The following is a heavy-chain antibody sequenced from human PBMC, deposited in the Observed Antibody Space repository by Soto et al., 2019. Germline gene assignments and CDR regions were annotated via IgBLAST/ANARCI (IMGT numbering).Heavy chain of an antibody. CDR3: AGRLRRFSGFDY. CDR2: MNPNSGNT. V-gene: IGHV1-8*01. J-gene: IGHJ4*02. D-gene: IGHD1-1*01. CDR1: GYTFTSYD. Sequence: QVQLVQSGAEVKKPGASVKVSCKASGYTFTSYDINWVRQATGQGLEWMGWMNPNSGNTGYAQKFQGRVTLTRDTSISTAYMELSCLRSEDTAVYYCAGRLRRFSGFDYWGQGTLVSVSS.